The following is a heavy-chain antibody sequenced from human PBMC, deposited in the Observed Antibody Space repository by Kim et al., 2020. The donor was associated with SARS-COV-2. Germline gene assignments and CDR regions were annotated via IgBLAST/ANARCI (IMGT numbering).Heavy chain of an antibody. CDR2: GGNT. J-gene: IGHJ4*02. V-gene: IGHV3-53*01. Sequence: GGNTYYADSLKGRFTISRDNSKNTLYLQMNSLRAEDTAVYYCANLPTGQYWGQGTLVTVSP. CDR3: ANLPTGQY.